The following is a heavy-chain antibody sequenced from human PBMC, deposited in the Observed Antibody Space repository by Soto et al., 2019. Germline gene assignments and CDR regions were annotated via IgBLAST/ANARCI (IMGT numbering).Heavy chain of an antibody. Sequence: QLQLQQWGAGLLKPSETLSLTCAVYGGSFSGYYWNWIRQPPGKGLEWIGEINHSGSTNYNPSLKSRVTISLDTSKNQFSLKLSSMTAADTAVYYCARGYGTNFDYWGQGTLVTVSS. J-gene: IGHJ4*02. CDR2: INHSGST. CDR3: ARGYGTNFDY. V-gene: IGHV4-34*01. CDR1: GGSFSGYY. D-gene: IGHD3-10*01.